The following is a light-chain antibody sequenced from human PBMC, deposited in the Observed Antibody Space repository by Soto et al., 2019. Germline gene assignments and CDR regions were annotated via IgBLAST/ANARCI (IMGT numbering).Light chain of an antibody. Sequence: QSALTQPASVSGSPGQSITISCTGTSSDVGGYNYVSWYQQHPGKAPKLMIYEVSNRPSGVSDRFSASKSGNTASLTISGLQAEDEADYYCSSYTRGTPVVFGGGTQLTVL. J-gene: IGLJ2*01. CDR2: EVS. V-gene: IGLV2-14*01. CDR3: SSYTRGTPVV. CDR1: SSDVGGYNY.